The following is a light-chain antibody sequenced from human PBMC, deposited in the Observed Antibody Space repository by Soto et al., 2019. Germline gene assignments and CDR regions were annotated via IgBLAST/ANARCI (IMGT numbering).Light chain of an antibody. CDR3: LQDYNYFG. CDR2: AAS. V-gene: IGKV1-6*01. Sequence: AIQMTQSPSSLSASVGETVTITCRTSQGIRNDLGWYQQKPGKAPKLLIYAASSLQSGVPSRFSGSGSGTDFTLTISSLQPEDVATYYCLQDYNYFGFGQGTRLEIK. CDR1: QGIRND. J-gene: IGKJ5*01.